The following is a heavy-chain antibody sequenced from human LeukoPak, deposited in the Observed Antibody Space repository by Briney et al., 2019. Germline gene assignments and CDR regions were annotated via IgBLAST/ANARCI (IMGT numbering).Heavy chain of an antibody. D-gene: IGHD4-17*01. Sequence: GGSLRLSCAASGFTFSGSAMHWVRQASGKGLEWVGRIRSKANSYETAYTASAKGRFTISRDDSKNTAYLQMNSLKTEDTAVYYCTRIDNPDYGDYMNAFDIWGQGTMVTVSS. CDR2: IRSKANSYET. V-gene: IGHV3-73*01. CDR3: TRIDNPDYGDYMNAFDI. CDR1: GFTFSGSA. J-gene: IGHJ3*02.